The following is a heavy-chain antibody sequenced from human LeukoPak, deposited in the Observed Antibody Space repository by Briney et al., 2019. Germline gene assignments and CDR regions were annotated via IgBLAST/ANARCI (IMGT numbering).Heavy chain of an antibody. CDR2: ICYSGST. D-gene: IGHD1-26*01. V-gene: IGHV4-39*01. Sequence: SETLSLTCTVSGGSISSISYYWRSIRQAPGKGLELIGSICYSGSTYYNPSRKSLVTISVDTSKNQFSLKLSSVTAADTAVYYCARQGSLSYYWFDPWRRGTVVTVSS. CDR1: GGSISSISYY. J-gene: IGHJ5*02. CDR3: ARQGSLSYYWFDP.